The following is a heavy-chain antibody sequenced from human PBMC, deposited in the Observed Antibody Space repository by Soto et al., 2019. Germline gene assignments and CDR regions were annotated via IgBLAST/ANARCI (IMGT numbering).Heavy chain of an antibody. V-gene: IGHV3-23*01. D-gene: IGHD6-13*01. CDR3: ARVAPEYSSTPRRFDC. CDR2: ISGSGGSI. Sequence: GALRLSCAASGFTFGIYAMSWVRQAPGKGLEWVSSISGSGGSIYYAHSVKGRFTISRDKTKNTLDLQMNSLRAEDTAVYHCARVAPEYSSTPRRFDCWGQGTLVTVSS. J-gene: IGHJ4*02. CDR1: GFTFGIYA.